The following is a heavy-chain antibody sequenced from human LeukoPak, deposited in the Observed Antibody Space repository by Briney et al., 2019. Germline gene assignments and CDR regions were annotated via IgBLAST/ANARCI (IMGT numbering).Heavy chain of an antibody. V-gene: IGHV4-61*02. D-gene: IGHD3-9*01. CDR3: ARDNRYFDYFDY. J-gene: IGHJ4*02. Sequence: PSETLSLTCTVSGGSISCGSYYWSWIRQPAGKGLEWIGRIYAGGSTNYNPSLKGRVTMSVDTSKNQFSLKLNSVTAADTALYYCARDNRYFDYFDYWGQGTLVTVSS. CDR2: IYAGGST. CDR1: GGSISCGSYY.